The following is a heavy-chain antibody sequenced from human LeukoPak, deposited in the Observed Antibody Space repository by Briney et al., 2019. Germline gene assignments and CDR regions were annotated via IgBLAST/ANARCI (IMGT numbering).Heavy chain of an antibody. CDR3: ARDKNPRWNDVGDAFDI. D-gene: IGHD1-1*01. CDR1: GGSISSGSYY. V-gene: IGHV4-61*02. J-gene: IGHJ3*02. Sequence: PSQTLSLTCTVSGGSISSGSYYWSWIRQPAGKGLEWIGRIYTSGSTNYNPSLKSRVTISVDTSKNQFSLKLSSVTAADTAVYYCARDKNPRWNDVGDAFDIWGQGTMVTVSS. CDR2: IYTSGST.